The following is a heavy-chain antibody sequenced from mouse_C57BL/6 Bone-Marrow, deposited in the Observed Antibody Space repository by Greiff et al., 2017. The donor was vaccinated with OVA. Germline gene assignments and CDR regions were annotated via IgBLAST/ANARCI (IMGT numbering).Heavy chain of an antibody. CDR2: ISGGGGNT. Sequence: EVMLVESGGGLVKPGGSLKLSCAASGFTFSSYTMSWVRQTPEKRLEWVATISGGGGNTYYPDSVKGRFTISRDNAKNTLYLQMSSLRSEDTALYYCARHLGGNYFDDWGKGTTLTVDS. CDR1: GFTFSSYT. CDR3: ARHLGGNYFDD. D-gene: IGHD4-1*01. J-gene: IGHJ2*01. V-gene: IGHV5-9*01.